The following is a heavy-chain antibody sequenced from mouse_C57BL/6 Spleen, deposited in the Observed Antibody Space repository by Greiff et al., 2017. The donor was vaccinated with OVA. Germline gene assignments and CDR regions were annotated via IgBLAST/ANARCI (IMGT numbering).Heavy chain of an antibody. CDR3: ARRVRNLWFAY. J-gene: IGHJ3*01. CDR2: INPNYGTT. V-gene: IGHV1-39*01. CDR1: GYSFTDYN. Sequence: EVKLVESGPELVKPGASVKISCMASGYSFTDYNMNWVKQSNGKSLEWIGVINPNYGTTSYNQKFKGKATLTVDQSSSTAYMQLNSLTSEDSAVYYCARRVRNLWFAYWGQGTLVTVSA. D-gene: IGHD6-1*01.